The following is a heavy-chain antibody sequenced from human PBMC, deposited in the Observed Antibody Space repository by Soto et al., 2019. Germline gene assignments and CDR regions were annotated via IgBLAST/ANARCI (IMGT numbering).Heavy chain of an antibody. CDR3: AKDGRDSRGWYWGYYYYGMDV. Sequence: QVQLVESGGGVVQPGRSMRLSCAASGFTFSSYGMHWVRQAPGKGLEWVAVISYDGSNKYYADSVKGRFTISRDNSKNTLYLQMNSLRAEDTAVYYCAKDGRDSRGWYWGYYYYGMDVWGQGTTVTVSS. V-gene: IGHV3-30*18. J-gene: IGHJ6*02. D-gene: IGHD6-19*01. CDR2: ISYDGSNK. CDR1: GFTFSSYG.